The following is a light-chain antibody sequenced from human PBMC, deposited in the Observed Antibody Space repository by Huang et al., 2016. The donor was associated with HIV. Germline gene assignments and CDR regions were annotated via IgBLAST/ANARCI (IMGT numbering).Light chain of an antibody. CDR1: QRITTN. CDR2: GAS. Sequence: EIVMTQSPVTLSVSLGERATLSCRASQRITTNLAWYQQKPGQSPRLLIYGASTRASGIPARFSGGGAGTEFTLTISRLQSEDFAVYVCQQYITWPPRTFGGGTTVEIK. CDR3: QQYITWPPRT. J-gene: IGKJ4*01. V-gene: IGKV3-15*01.